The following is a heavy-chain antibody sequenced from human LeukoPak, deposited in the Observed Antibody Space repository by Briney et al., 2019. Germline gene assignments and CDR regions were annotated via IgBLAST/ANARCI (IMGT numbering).Heavy chain of an antibody. CDR3: ARGPNWNPIDY. CDR1: GGSISSYY. Sequence: SETLSLTCTVSGGSISSYYWSWIRQPPGKGLEWIGYIYYSGSTKYNPSLKSRVTISVDTSKNQFSLKLRSVTAADTAVYYCARGPNWNPIDYWGQGTLVTVSS. CDR2: IYYSGST. V-gene: IGHV4-59*01. J-gene: IGHJ4*02. D-gene: IGHD1-20*01.